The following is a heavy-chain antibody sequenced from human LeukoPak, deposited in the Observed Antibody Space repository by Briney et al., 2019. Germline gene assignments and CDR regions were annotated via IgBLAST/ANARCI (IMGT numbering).Heavy chain of an antibody. Sequence: AGGSLRLSCAASGFTVSSNYMNWVRQAPGKGLEWVSVIYSGGNTYYADSVKGRFTISRDNSKNTLYLQMDSLRAEDTAVYYCAKVFYDSSGYYPDAFDIWGQGTMVTVSS. D-gene: IGHD3-22*01. CDR2: IYSGGNT. CDR1: GFTVSSNY. J-gene: IGHJ3*02. V-gene: IGHV3-53*01. CDR3: AKVFYDSSGYYPDAFDI.